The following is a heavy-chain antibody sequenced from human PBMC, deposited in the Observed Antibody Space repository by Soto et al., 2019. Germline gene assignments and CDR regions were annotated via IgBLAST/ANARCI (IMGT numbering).Heavy chain of an antibody. V-gene: IGHV1-18*01. Sequence: QVQLVQSGAEVKKPGASVKVSCKASGYTFTSYGISWVRQAPGQGLEWMGWISAYNGNTNYAQKLQGRVTMTTDTSTSTAYMELRSLRSDDTAVYYCARDQNLDTGTTLWHYYCGMDVWVQGTTVTVSS. CDR3: ARDQNLDTGTTLWHYYCGMDV. J-gene: IGHJ6*02. CDR2: ISAYNGNT. D-gene: IGHD1-1*01. CDR1: GYTFTSYG.